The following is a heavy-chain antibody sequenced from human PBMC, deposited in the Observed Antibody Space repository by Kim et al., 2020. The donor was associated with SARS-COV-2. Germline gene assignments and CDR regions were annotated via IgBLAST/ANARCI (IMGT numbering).Heavy chain of an antibody. CDR2: INTNTGKP. V-gene: IGHV7-4-1*02. Sequence: ASVKVSCKASGYTFTSYAINWVRQAPGQGLEWMGWINTNTGKPTYVQDFTGRFVFSLDTSVSTAYLEISSLKAEDTAVYYCAREPDAFDIWGQGTMVTVS. J-gene: IGHJ3*02. CDR1: GYTFTSYA. CDR3: AREPDAFDI.